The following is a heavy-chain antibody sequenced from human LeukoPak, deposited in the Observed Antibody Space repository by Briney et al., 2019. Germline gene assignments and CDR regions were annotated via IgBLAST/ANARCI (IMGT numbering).Heavy chain of an antibody. V-gene: IGHV1-2*02. CDR1: VYTFTGYY. D-gene: IGHD2-21*01. J-gene: IGHJ4*02. CDR3: ARGICGGDCYSFVDDY. CDR2: INPNSGGT. Sequence: ASVKVSCLSSVYTFTGYYMHWVRQAPGQGLEWMGWINPNSGGTNYAQKFPGRVTMTMDTSISKAYMALSSLRSEETAVYYCARGICGGDCYSFVDDYWGQGTLVTVSS.